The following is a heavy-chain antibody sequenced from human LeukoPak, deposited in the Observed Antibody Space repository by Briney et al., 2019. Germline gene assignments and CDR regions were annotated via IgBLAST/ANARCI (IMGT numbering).Heavy chain of an antibody. CDR3: ARDLQA. Sequence: SETLSLTCTVSGGSISSDSYYWSWIRQPAGKGLEWIGHIYTSGSTNYNPSLKSRVTISVDTSKNQFSLKLSSVTAADTAVYYCARDLQAWGQGTLVTVSS. J-gene: IGHJ5*02. V-gene: IGHV4-61*09. CDR1: GGSISSDSYY. CDR2: IYTSGST.